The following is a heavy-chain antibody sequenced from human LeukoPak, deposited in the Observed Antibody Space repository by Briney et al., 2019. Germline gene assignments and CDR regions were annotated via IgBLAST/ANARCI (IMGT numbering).Heavy chain of an antibody. CDR3: AEASWVSNADAVL. D-gene: IGHD1-1*01. J-gene: IGHJ4*02. Sequence: GGSLRLSCAASGFTFSSFEMYWVRQAPGKGLEWVSYISSSGSTIYYVDSVKGRFTISRDNAKNTLYPEMNRLRAGDTAVYYCAEASWVSNADAVLWGQGTVVTVSS. CDR1: GFTFSSFE. V-gene: IGHV3-48*03. CDR2: ISSSGSTI.